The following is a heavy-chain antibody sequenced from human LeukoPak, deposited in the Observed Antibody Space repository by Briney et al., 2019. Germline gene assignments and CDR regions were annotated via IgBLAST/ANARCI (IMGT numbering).Heavy chain of an antibody. CDR3: ARYFPGSIVVVPAALDY. D-gene: IGHD2-2*01. CDR1: GFTFSSYE. J-gene: IGHJ4*02. Sequence: GGSLRLSCAASGFTFSSYEMNWVRQAPGKGLEWVSYISSSGTTIYYADSVKGRFTISRDNAKNSLNLQMNSLRAEDTAVYYCARYFPGSIVVVPAALDYWGQGTLVTVSS. V-gene: IGHV3-48*03. CDR2: ISSSGTTI.